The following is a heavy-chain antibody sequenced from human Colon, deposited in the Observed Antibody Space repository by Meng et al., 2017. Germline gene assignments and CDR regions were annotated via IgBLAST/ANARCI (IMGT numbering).Heavy chain of an antibody. CDR1: VGYFKDYY. J-gene: IGHJ5*02. CDR3: ARGNTYGRRFDP. CDR2: INHSGST. V-gene: IGHV4-34*01. D-gene: IGHD1-14*01. Sequence: QVQLQQWGAGLLRPSETLSLTCAVSVGYFKDYYWTYIRQSPEKGLEWIGEINHSGSTNYNPSLKSRVTLSVDTSKSQLSLKLTSVTAADSAMYYCARGNTYGRRFDPWAQGTLVTVSS.